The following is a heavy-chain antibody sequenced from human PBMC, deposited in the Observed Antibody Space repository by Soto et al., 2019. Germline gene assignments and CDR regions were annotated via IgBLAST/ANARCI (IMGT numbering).Heavy chain of an antibody. CDR3: ARDETHYLAY. CDR2: IRYDGSKK. V-gene: IGHV3-33*01. D-gene: IGHD3-10*01. J-gene: IGHJ4*02. Sequence: QVQLVESGGGVVQPGGSLRLSCAASGFTFSTYGIHRVRQAPGKGLEWVAVIRYDGSKKYSADSVRGRFTISRDNSKTTLYLQMNSLRAEDTAVYYCARDETHYLAYWGQGTLVTVSS. CDR1: GFTFSTYG.